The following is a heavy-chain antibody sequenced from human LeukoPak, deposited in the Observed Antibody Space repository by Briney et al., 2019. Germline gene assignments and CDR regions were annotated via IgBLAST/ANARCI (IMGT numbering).Heavy chain of an antibody. J-gene: IGHJ6*03. CDR2: ISFDGNDE. Sequence: PGRSLRLFCAASGFTFSSYPMHWVRQAPGKGLEWVAVISFDGNDEYYEDSVKGRFTISRDNSKNTLYLQMNSLRPEDTAVYYCARASAKTYFYNSRGFSYDMDVWGKGTTVTVSS. CDR3: ARASAKTYFYNSRGFSYDMDV. V-gene: IGHV3-30*01. D-gene: IGHD3-22*01. CDR1: GFTFSSYP.